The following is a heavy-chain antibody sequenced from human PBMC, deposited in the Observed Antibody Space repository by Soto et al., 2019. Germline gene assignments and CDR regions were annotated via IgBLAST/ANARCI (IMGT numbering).Heavy chain of an antibody. D-gene: IGHD3-9*01. CDR3: ARGDYDILTGPDY. V-gene: IGHV1-3*01. CDR1: GYTFTSYA. J-gene: IGHJ4*02. Sequence: ASVKVSCKASGYTFTSYAMHWVRQAPGQRLEWMGWINAGNGNTKYSQKFQGRVTITRDTSASTAYMELSSLRSEDTAVYYCARGDYDILTGPDYWGQGTLVTVSS. CDR2: INAGNGNT.